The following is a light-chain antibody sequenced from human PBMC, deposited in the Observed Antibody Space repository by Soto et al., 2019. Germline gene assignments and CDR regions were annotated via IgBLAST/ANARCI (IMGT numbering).Light chain of an antibody. J-gene: IGLJ1*01. CDR3: VSYTSSDTYV. V-gene: IGLV2-18*02. CDR2: EVG. Sequence: QSALTQPPSVSGSPGQSVTISCTGTSRDVGNYNRVAWYQQPPGTAPKVMLYEVGNRPSGVPDRFSVSKSGNTASLTISGLQAEDEAAYYCVSYTSSDTYVFGTGTKVTVL. CDR1: SRDVGNYNR.